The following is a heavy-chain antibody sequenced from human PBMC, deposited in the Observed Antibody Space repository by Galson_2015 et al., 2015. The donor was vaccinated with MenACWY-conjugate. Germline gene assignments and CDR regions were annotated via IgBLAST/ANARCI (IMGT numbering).Heavy chain of an antibody. CDR1: GGTFSSYA. J-gene: IGHJ6*02. CDR2: IIPIFGTA. CDR3: ARDSIYCSSASCHTGKYYYGMDV. V-gene: IGHV1-69*13. Sequence: SVKVSCKASGGTFSSYAISWVRQAPGQGLEWMGGIIPIFGTANYAQKFQGRVTITADESTSTAYMELSSLRSEDTAVYYCARDSIYCSSASCHTGKYYYGMDVWGQGTTVTVSS. D-gene: IGHD2-2*02.